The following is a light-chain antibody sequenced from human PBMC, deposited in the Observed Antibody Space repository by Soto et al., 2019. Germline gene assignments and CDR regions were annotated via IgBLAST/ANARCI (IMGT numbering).Light chain of an antibody. CDR2: VGTGGIVG. CDR1: SGYSNYK. CDR3: GTDHGSGSNFFYV. J-gene: IGLJ1*01. Sequence: QPVLTQPPSASASLGASVTLTCTLSSGYSNYKVDWYQQRPGKGPRFVMRVGTGGIVGSKGEGIPDRFSVLGSGLIRYLTIKNIQEEDESDYHCGTDHGSGSNFFYVFGTGTKLTVL. V-gene: IGLV9-49*01.